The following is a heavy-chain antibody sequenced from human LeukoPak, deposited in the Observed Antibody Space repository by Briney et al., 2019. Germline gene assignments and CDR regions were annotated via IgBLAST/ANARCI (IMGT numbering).Heavy chain of an antibody. CDR3: ARDSGHGDYVPFDY. CDR1: GGTFSIYA. J-gene: IGHJ4*02. CDR2: IIPIFGTA. Sequence: ASVKVSCKASGGTFSIYAISWVRQAPGQGLEWMGGIIPIFGTANYAQKFQGRVTITADESTSTAYMELSSLRSEDTAVYYCARDSGHGDYVPFDYWGQGTLVTVSS. V-gene: IGHV1-69*13. D-gene: IGHD4-17*01.